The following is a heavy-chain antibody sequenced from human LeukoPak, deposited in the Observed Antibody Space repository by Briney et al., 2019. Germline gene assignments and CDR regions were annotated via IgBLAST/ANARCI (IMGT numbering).Heavy chain of an antibody. CDR2: INPNSSDT. CDR1: GYTFTAYY. J-gene: IGHJ4*02. Sequence: GGSVKVSCKPSGYTFTAYYMHWVRQAPGQGLEWVGWINPNSSDTNYAQKFQGRVTLTRDTSISTAYMELSRLRSDDTAVYYCSTVGSGTAYLNYTYWGQGTLVTVSS. CDR3: STVGSGTAYLNYTY. V-gene: IGHV1-2*02. D-gene: IGHD3-10*01.